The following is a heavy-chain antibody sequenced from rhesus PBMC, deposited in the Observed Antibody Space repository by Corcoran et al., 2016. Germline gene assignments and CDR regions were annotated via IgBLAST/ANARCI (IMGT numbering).Heavy chain of an antibody. D-gene: IGHD5-24*01. CDR3: ASTTVGTVKYFDY. V-gene: IGHV4-169*02. CDR2: IYGSGSST. Sequence: QLQLQESGPGLVKPSETLSVTCAVSGGSISSSYWSWIRKAPGKGLEWIGDIYGSGSSTNYNPSLKSRVTLSVDTSKHQLSLKLSSVTAADTAVYYCASTTVGTVKYFDYWGQGVLVTVSS. J-gene: IGHJ4*01. CDR1: GGSISSSY.